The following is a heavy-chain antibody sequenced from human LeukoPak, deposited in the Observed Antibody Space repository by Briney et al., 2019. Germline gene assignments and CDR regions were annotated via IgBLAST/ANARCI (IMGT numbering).Heavy chain of an antibody. CDR2: IIPIFGTA. D-gene: IGHD3-22*01. V-gene: IGHV1-69*01. CDR1: GGTFSSYA. J-gene: IGHJ1*01. Sequence: GASVKVSCKASGGTFSSYAISWVRQAPGQGLEWMGGIIPIFGTANYAQKFQGRVTITADESTSTAYMELSSLRSEDTAVYYCARGSADYYDSSGPYIRNFQHWGQGTLITVSS. CDR3: ARGSADYYDSSGPYIRNFQH.